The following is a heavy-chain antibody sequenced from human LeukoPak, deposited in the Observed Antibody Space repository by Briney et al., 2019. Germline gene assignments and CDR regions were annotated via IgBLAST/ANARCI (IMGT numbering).Heavy chain of an antibody. J-gene: IGHJ5*02. Sequence: SETLSLTCTVSGGSISSYYWSWIRQPPGKGLEWIGYIYYSGSTNYNPSLKSRVTISVDTSKNQFSLKLNSVTAADTAVYYCARDHGYANWFDPWGQGTLVTVPS. V-gene: IGHV4-59*12. CDR1: GGSISSYY. D-gene: IGHD5-18*01. CDR3: ARDHGYANWFDP. CDR2: IYYSGST.